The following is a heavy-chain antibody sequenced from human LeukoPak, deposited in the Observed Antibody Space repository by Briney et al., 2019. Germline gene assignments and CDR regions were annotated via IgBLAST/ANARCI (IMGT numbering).Heavy chain of an antibody. CDR1: GFTFSSYA. CDR2: ISGSGGST. CDR3: AKGYVVRGPFDY. J-gene: IGHJ4*02. V-gene: IGHV3-23*01. Sequence: PGGSLRLSCAASGFTFSSYAMSWVRQAPGKGLEGVSAISGSGGSTYYADSVKGRFTISRDNYKNTLYLQMNSLRAEDTAVYYCAKGYVVRGPFDYWGQGTLVTVSS. D-gene: IGHD3-10*01.